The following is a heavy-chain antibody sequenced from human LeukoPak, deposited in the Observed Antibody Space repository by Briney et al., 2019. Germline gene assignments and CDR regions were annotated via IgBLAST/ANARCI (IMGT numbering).Heavy chain of an antibody. CDR2: INPNSGGT. CDR3: ARDSRPGYGDPTPFDY. J-gene: IGHJ4*02. CDR1: GYTFTGYY. D-gene: IGHD4-17*01. Sequence: ASVKVSCKASGYTFTGYYMHWVRQAPGQGLEWMGWINPNSGGTNYAQKFQGRVTMTRDTSISTAYMELSRLRSDDTAVYYCARDSRPGYGDPTPFDYWGQGTLVTVSS. V-gene: IGHV1-2*02.